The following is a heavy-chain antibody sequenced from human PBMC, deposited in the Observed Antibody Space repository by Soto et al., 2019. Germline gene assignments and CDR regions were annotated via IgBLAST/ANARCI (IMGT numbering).Heavy chain of an antibody. D-gene: IGHD1-26*01. V-gene: IGHV3-49*04. CDR1: GFTFGDYA. Sequence: EVQLVESGGGLVQPGRSLRLSCTASGFTFGDYAMSWVRQAPGKGLEWVGFIRSKAYGGTTEYAASVKGRFTISRDDSKSMAYLQMNSLTTEDPAVYYCTRETQSIRGVKRSYYFDYWGQGTLVTVSS. CDR3: TRETQSIRGVKRSYYFDY. CDR2: IRSKAYGGTT. J-gene: IGHJ4*02.